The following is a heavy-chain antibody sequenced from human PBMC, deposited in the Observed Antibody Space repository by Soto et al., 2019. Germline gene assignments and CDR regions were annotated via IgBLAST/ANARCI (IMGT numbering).Heavy chain of an antibody. Sequence: SETLSLTCSVSGGSISSDDLYWSWIRQHPGKGLEWIGYVHHSGSTHHNPSLKSRVTISVDTSKNQFSLHLTSVTAADTAVYFCAREDDGGDSLDVWGQGTTVTVSS. CDR2: VHHSGST. V-gene: IGHV4-30-4*08. D-gene: IGHD2-21*02. CDR3: AREDDGGDSLDV. CDR1: GGSISSDDLY. J-gene: IGHJ6*02.